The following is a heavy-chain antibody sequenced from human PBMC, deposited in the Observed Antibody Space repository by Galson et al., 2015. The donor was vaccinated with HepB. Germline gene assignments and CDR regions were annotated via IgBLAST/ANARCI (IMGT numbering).Heavy chain of an antibody. J-gene: IGHJ4*02. CDR1: GFTFSNFG. CDR2: ISYDGRET. Sequence: SLRLSCAASGFTFSNFGMLWVRQTPGVGLEWVALISYDGRETYFADSVKGRFTISRDNSKNTVSLQMNGLRPEDTAVYFCVRGRGSSGWYGDFWGQGTLVTVSS. V-gene: IGHV3-30*03. CDR3: VRGRGSSGWYGDF. D-gene: IGHD6-19*01.